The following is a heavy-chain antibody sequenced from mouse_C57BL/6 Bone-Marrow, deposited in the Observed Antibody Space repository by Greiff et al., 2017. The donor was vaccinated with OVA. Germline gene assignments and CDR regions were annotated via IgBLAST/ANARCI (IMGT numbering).Heavy chain of an antibody. CDR2: IDPSDSYT. CDR3: AREVDY. V-gene: IGHV1-59*01. J-gene: IGHJ2*01. CDR1: GYTFTSYW. Sequence: QVQLQPGAELVRPGTSVKLSCKASGYTFTSYWMHWVKQRPGQGLEWIGVIDPSDSYTNYNQKFKGKATLTVDTSSSTAYMQLSSLTSEDSAVYYCAREVDYWGQGTTLTVSS.